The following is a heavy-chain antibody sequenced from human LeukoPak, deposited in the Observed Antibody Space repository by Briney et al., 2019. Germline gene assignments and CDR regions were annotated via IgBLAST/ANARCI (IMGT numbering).Heavy chain of an antibody. J-gene: IGHJ4*02. V-gene: IGHV4-59*01. CDR1: GGSISTYY. CDR3: ARHGGSYTFDF. Sequence: SETLSLTCTVSGGSISTYYWSWIRQPPGKGLELIGYMYDSGSTNYNPSLKSRVTISVDTSKNQFSLRLSSVTAADTAVYYCARHGGSYTFDFWGQGVLVTVSS. D-gene: IGHD1-26*01. CDR2: MYDSGST.